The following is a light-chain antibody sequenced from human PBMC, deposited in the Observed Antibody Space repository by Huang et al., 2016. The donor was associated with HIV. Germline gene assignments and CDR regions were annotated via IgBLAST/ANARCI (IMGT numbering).Light chain of an antibody. CDR2: WAS. J-gene: IGKJ2*01. CDR3: QQYYNIPPA. Sequence: DIVMTQSPDSLAVSLGERATINCKSSQSLLYSSNNQNYLGWYQMKPGQPPMLLIYWASNRDSGVPDRVSGSGSGTDFTLTIDSLQPEDVAVYYCQQYYNIPPAFGQGTKLEIK. CDR1: QSLLYSSNNQNY. V-gene: IGKV4-1*01.